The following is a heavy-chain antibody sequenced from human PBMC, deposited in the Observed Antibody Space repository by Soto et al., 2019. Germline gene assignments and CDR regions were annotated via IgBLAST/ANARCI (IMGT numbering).Heavy chain of an antibody. CDR3: ARRHDELSYLDH. CDR2: IFFDGTKK. D-gene: IGHD1-1*01. V-gene: IGHV3-33*01. Sequence: QVQLLESGGGVVQPGGSLRLSCAASGFTFRYYGLHWIRQAPGKGLEWVAVIFFDGTKKNYTESVKGRFTISRDNSKNTLFLQMDSLRVEDSGIYYCARRHDELSYLDHWSQGTLVTVSS. CDR1: GFTFRYYG. J-gene: IGHJ4*02.